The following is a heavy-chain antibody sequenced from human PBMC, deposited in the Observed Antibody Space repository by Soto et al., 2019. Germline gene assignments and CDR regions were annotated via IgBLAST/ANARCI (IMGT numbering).Heavy chain of an antibody. CDR3: TLSYSSGWATKY. CDR2: ISSSSSTI. Sequence: GGSLRLSCAASGFTFSSYSMNWVHQAPGKGLEWVSYISSSSSTIYYAASVKGRFTISRDNAKNSLYLQMNSLRDEDTAVYYCTLSYSSGWATKYWGQGTLVTVSS. CDR1: GFTFSSYS. D-gene: IGHD6-19*01. V-gene: IGHV3-48*02. J-gene: IGHJ4*02.